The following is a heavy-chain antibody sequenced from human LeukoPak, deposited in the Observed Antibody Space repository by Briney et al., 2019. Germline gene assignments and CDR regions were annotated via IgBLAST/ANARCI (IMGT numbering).Heavy chain of an antibody. V-gene: IGHV3-23*01. Sequence: GGSLRLSCAASGFTFSSYAMSWVRQAPGKGLEWVLAISGSGGSTYYADSVKGRFTISRDNSKNTLYLQMNSLRAEDTAVYYCAKATYGSGSLSDYWGQGTLVTVSS. D-gene: IGHD3-10*01. CDR2: ISGSGGST. J-gene: IGHJ4*02. CDR3: AKATYGSGSLSDY. CDR1: GFTFSSYA.